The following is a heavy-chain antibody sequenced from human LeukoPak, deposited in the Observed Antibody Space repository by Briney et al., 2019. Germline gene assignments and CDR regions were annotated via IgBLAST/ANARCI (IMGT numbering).Heavy chain of an antibody. J-gene: IGHJ4*02. CDR2: ISGSSSTI. D-gene: IGHD6-19*01. CDR1: GFTFSSYA. Sequence: GGSLRLSCAASGFTFSSYAMSWVRQAPGKGLEWVSAISGSSSTIYYADSVKGRFTISRDNAKNSLYLQMNSLRAEDTAVYYCARGAGYSSGPYYFDYWGQGTLVTVSS. V-gene: IGHV3-48*04. CDR3: ARGAGYSSGPYYFDY.